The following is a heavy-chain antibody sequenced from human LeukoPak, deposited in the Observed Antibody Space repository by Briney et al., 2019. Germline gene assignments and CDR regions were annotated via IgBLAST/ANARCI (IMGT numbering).Heavy chain of an antibody. D-gene: IGHD2-15*01. CDR3: ATSEEGR. Sequence: ASVKVSCKASGGTFSSYAISWVRQGPGQRLEWVGWINVGNGDTKYSQRFQGRVTITRDTSASTAYMELSRLRSEDTAVYYCATSEEGRWGQGTLVTVSS. V-gene: IGHV1-3*01. CDR2: INVGNGDT. CDR1: GGTFSSYA. J-gene: IGHJ4*02.